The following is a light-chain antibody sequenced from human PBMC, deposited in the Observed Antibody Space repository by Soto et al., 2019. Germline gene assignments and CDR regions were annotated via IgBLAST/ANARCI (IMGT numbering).Light chain of an antibody. Sequence: DIVMTQSPLSLPVTPGEPASISCRSSQSLLHSNGYNYLDWYLQKPGQSPQLLIYLGSNRASGVPDRFSGSGSGTDFTLKISRVEADDAGVYYCMQALQTLWTFGQGTKVEIK. CDR3: MQALQTLWT. CDR1: QSLLHSNGYNY. CDR2: LGS. V-gene: IGKV2-28*01. J-gene: IGKJ1*01.